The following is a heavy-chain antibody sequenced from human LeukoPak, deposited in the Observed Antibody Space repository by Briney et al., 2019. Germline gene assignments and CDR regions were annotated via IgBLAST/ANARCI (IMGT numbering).Heavy chain of an antibody. Sequence: GGSLRLSCAASGFTFSSYWMHWVRQAPGKGLVWVSHIVSDATTTSYADSVKGRFTISRDNSKNTLFMQMNSLRDEDTALYYCAKYVGQSGSNYYGLDVWGQGTAVTVSS. CDR3: AKYVGQSGSNYYGLDV. CDR2: IVSDATTT. J-gene: IGHJ6*02. D-gene: IGHD1-26*01. CDR1: GFTFSSYW. V-gene: IGHV3-74*01.